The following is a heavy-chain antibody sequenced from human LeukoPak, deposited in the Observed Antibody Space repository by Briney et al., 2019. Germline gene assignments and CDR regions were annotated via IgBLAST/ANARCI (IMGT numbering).Heavy chain of an antibody. CDR2: IYYSGST. D-gene: IGHD6-19*01. V-gene: IGHV4-59*01. CDR3: ARVEARYYSSGYNWFDP. CDR1: GGSISPYY. Sequence: ASETLSLTCTVSGGSISPYYWSWIRQPPGKGLEWIGYIYYSGSTNYNPSLKSRVTISVDTSKNQFSLKLSSVTAADTAVYYCARVEARYYSSGYNWFDPWGQGTLVTVSS. J-gene: IGHJ5*02.